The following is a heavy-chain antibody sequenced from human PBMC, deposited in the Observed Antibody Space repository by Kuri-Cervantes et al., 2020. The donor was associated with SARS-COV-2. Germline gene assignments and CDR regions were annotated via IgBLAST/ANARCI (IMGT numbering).Heavy chain of an antibody. Sequence: SETLSLTCTVSGGSVSSGSDYWSWIRQPPGKGLEWFGYIYHSGSTNYNPSLQSRVSLSIDTSKNQFSLKLSSVTAADTAIYYCARLAASISLVFDVWGQGTAVTVSS. V-gene: IGHV4-61*01. CDR2: IYHSGST. CDR3: ARLAASISLVFDV. J-gene: IGHJ3*01. CDR1: GGSVSSGSDY. D-gene: IGHD2-2*01.